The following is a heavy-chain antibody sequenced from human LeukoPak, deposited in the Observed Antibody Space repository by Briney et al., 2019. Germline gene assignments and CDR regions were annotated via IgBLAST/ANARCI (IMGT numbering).Heavy chain of an antibody. CDR1: GYTFTSYY. V-gene: IGHV1-46*03. Sequence: AXVKVSCKASGYTFTSYYMHWVRQAPGQGLEWMGIINPSGGSTIYAQKFQGRVTMPRDTSTSTVYMELSSLRSEDTAVYYCAREGVGAYNWFDPWGQGTLVTVSS. J-gene: IGHJ5*02. CDR3: AREGVGAYNWFDP. D-gene: IGHD1-26*01. CDR2: INPSGGST.